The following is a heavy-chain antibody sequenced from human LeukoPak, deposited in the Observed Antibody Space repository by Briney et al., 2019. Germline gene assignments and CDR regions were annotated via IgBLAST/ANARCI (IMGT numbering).Heavy chain of an antibody. V-gene: IGHV3-30*02. CDR2: IRYDASNK. Sequence: GGSLRLSCAASGFTFSGFGMHWVRQAPGKGLEWVAFIRYDASNKYYADSVKGRFTISRDNSKNTLYLQMNSLRAEDTAVYYCATDVHPGNNWFDPGAREPWSPSPQ. CDR1: GFTFSGFG. J-gene: IGHJ5*02. CDR3: ATDVHPGNNWFDP. D-gene: IGHD1-1*01.